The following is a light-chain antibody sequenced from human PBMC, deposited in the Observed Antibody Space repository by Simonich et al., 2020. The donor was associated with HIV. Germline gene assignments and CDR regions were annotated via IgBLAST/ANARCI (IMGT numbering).Light chain of an antibody. V-gene: IGKV3-20*01. J-gene: IGKJ1*01. Sequence: EIVLTQSPGTLSLSPGERATLSCRASQSVSSNYLAWYQQKPGQAPRLLIYSTSSRATGIPDRFSGSGSGTNFTLTISSLQSEDFAVYYCQQYNNWPPATFGQGTKVEIK. CDR3: QQYNNWPPAT. CDR1: QSVSSNY. CDR2: STS.